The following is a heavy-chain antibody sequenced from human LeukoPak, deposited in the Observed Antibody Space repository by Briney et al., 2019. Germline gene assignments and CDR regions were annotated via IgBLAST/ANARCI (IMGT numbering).Heavy chain of an antibody. D-gene: IGHD6-6*01. CDR1: GFTFDDYA. CDR2: ISWNSGSI. V-gene: IGHV3-9*01. J-gene: IGHJ4*02. CDR3: AKDRGSSRRYYFDY. Sequence: PGGSLRLSCAASGFTFDDYAMHWVRQAPGKGLEWVSGISWNSGSIGYADSVKGRFTISRDNAKNSLYLQMNSLRAEDTALYYCAKDRGSSRRYYFDYWGQGTLVTVSS.